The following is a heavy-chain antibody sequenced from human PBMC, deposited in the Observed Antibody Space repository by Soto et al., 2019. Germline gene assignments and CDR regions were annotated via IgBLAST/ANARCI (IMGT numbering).Heavy chain of an antibody. J-gene: IGHJ4*02. V-gene: IGHV3-30*18. D-gene: IGHD1-26*01. CDR3: AKDPRGIVGAGAWLDS. CDR2: RAYDGSDM. CDR1: GFSFSSYA. Sequence: QVHLVESGGDVVQPGRSLRLSCAASGFSFSSYAIHWVRQAPGKGLEWVAVRAYDGSDMYYGDSVKGRFTISRDNSKKTLYLQMNSLRPDDTAVYYCAKDPRGIVGAGAWLDSWGQGTLVIVSS.